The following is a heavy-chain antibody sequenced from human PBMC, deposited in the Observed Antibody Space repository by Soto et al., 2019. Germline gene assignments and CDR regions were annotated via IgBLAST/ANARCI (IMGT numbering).Heavy chain of an antibody. CDR2: VHHSWGS. CDR1: GGSINSYY. J-gene: IGHJ6*02. Sequence: QVQLQESGPGLVKPSETLSLSCTVSGGSINSYYWSWIRQSPGKRMEWIGYVHHSWGSSYNPPLQSRVAISLDTYKSQFSLKVTSVTATDTAVYYCARQGFGPLHCLVDVWGQGTTVTVSS. CDR3: ARQGFGPLHCLVDV. V-gene: IGHV4-59*08. D-gene: IGHD3-10*01.